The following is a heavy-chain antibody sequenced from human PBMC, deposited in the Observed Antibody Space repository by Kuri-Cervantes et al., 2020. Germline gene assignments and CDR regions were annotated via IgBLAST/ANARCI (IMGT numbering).Heavy chain of an antibody. CDR1: GGSISSYY. CDR3: ARASRYYDSSGYYYENDAFDI. CDR2: IYYSGST. V-gene: IGHV4-59*01. J-gene: IGHJ3*02. Sequence: GPLRLSCTVSGGSISSYYWSWIRQPPGKGLEWIGYIYYSGSTNYNPSLKSRVTISVDTSKNQFSLKLSSVTAADTAVYYCARASRYYDSSGYYYENDAFDIWGQGTMVTVSS. D-gene: IGHD3-22*01.